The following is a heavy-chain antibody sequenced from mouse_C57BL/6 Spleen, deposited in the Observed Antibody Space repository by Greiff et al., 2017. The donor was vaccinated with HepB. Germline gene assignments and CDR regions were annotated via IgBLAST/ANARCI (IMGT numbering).Heavy chain of an antibody. CDR3: ASNYLWYFDV. V-gene: IGHV1-76*01. D-gene: IGHD2-1*01. CDR1: GYTFTDYY. J-gene: IGHJ1*03. CDR2: IYPGSGNT. Sequence: VQLVESGAELVRPGASVKLSCKASGYTFTDYYINWVKQRPGQGLEWIARIYPGSGNTYYNEKFKGKATLTAEKSSSTAYMQLSSLTSEDSAVYFCASNYLWYFDVWGTGTTVTVSS.